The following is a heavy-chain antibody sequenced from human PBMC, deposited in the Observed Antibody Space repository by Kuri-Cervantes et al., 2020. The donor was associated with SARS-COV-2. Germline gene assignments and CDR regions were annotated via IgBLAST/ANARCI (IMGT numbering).Heavy chain of an antibody. CDR2: IWPGDSET. V-gene: IGHV5-51*01. CDR3: ARRPRYCSDTSCYYLDY. D-gene: IGHD2-2*01. Sequence: GESLKISCKGSGYSFTSYWIAWVRQMPGKGLEWIGIIWPGDSETRYSPSFQDQVTISGDESINTAYLQWSSLKASDTAIYYCARRPRYCSDTSCYYLDYWGQGTLVTVSS. J-gene: IGHJ4*02. CDR1: GYSFTSYW.